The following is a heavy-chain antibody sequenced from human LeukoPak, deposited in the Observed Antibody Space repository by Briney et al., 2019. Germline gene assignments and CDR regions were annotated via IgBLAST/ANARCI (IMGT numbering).Heavy chain of an antibody. J-gene: IGHJ4*02. CDR2: IYYSGIT. V-gene: IGHV4-59*01. CDR3: ASRSTIWSGYQDTLYYFDS. CDR1: GGSISSNY. D-gene: IGHD3-3*01. Sequence: SETLSLTCTVSGGSISSNYWSWVRQPPGKGLEWIGYIYYSGITNNNPSLKSRVTISVDTSKNQFSLKLSSVTAADTAVYYCASRSTIWSGYQDTLYYFDSWGQGTLVTVSS.